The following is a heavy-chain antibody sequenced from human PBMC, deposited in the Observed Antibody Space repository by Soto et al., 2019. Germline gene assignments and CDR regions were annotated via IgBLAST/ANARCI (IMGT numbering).Heavy chain of an antibody. V-gene: IGHV3-30-3*01. CDR3: AREGRNVDTAMDDAFDI. CDR2: ISYDGSNK. Sequence: TGGSLRLSCAASGFTFSSYAMHWVRQAPGKGLEWVAVISYDGSNKYYADSVKGRFTISRDNSKNTLYLQMNSLRAEDTAVYYCAREGRNVDTAMDDAFDIWGQGTMVTVSS. J-gene: IGHJ3*02. CDR1: GFTFSSYA. D-gene: IGHD5-18*01.